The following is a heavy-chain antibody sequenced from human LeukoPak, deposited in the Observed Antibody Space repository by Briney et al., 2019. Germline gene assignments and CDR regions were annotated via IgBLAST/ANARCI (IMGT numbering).Heavy chain of an antibody. CDR3: ARHRYSGSLINY. CDR2: IYYSGST. CDR1: GGSISSSSYY. Sequence: SETLSLTCTVSGGSISSSSYYWGWIRQPPGKGLEWIGSIYYSGSTYYNPSLKSRVTISVDTSKTQFSLKLSSVTAADTAVYYCARHRYSGSLINYWGQGTLVTVSS. J-gene: IGHJ4*02. V-gene: IGHV4-39*01. D-gene: IGHD1-26*01.